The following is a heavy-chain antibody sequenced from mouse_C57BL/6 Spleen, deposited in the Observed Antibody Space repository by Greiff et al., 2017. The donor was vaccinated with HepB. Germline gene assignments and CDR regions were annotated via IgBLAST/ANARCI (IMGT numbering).Heavy chain of an antibody. V-gene: IGHV5-6*01. CDR3: ASYYSNYALAY. Sequence: EVHLVESGGDLVKPGGSLKLSCAASGFTFSSYGMSWVRQTPDKRLEWVATISSGGSYTYYPDSVKGRFTISRDNAKNTLYLQMSSLKSEDTAMYYCASYYSNYALAYWGQGTLVTVSA. CDR2: ISSGGSYT. J-gene: IGHJ3*01. D-gene: IGHD2-5*01. CDR1: GFTFSSYG.